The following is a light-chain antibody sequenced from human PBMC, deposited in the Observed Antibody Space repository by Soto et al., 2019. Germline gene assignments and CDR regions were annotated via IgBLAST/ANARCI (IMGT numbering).Light chain of an antibody. CDR3: QQYGSSPFT. J-gene: IGKJ3*01. Sequence: EIVLTQSPGTLSLSPGERATLSCRASQSVSSSYLAWYQQKPGQAPRLLIYGASIRATGIPDRFSGSGSVTDFTLTISRLEPEDFAVYYCQQYGSSPFTFGPGTKVDIK. CDR2: GAS. V-gene: IGKV3-20*01. CDR1: QSVSSSY.